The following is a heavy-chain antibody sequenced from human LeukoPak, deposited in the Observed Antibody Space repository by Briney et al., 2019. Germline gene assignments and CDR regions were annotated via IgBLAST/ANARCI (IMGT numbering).Heavy chain of an antibody. CDR1: GFTFSSYA. D-gene: IGHD3-22*01. V-gene: IGHV3-30*04. Sequence: GGSLRLSCAASGFTFSSYAMHWVRQAPGKGLEWVAVISYDGSNKYYADSVKGRFTISRDNSKNTLYLQMNSLRAEDTAVYYCAKDDTSDYYDSSGPDYWGQGTLVTVSS. J-gene: IGHJ4*02. CDR3: AKDDTSDYYDSSGPDY. CDR2: ISYDGSNK.